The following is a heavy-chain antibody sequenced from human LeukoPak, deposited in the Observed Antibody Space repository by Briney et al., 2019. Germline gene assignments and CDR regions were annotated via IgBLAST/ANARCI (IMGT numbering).Heavy chain of an antibody. CDR3: ARSHTQKEFCGDDRCYPTVWWFDP. V-gene: IGHV1-8*01. Sequence: GASVKVSCKASGYTFINNDINWVRQAPGQGLEWMAWIDPKNGTRGSAQNFQGRVTMTTDISINTAYLELSSLRSEDTAVYYCARSHTQKEFCGDDRCYPTVWWFDPWGQGTLVTVSS. CDR1: GYTFINND. J-gene: IGHJ5*02. D-gene: IGHD2-21*01. CDR2: IDPKNGTR.